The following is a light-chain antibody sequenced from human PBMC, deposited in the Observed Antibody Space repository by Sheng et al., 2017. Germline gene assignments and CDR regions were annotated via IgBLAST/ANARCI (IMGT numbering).Light chain of an antibody. CDR2: AAS. J-gene: IGKJ5*01. V-gene: IGKV3-15*01. CDR3: QQYNNWPPIT. Sequence: EIVLTQSPVTLSLSPGERATLSCGASQYVSNRYLAWYQQRPGQAPRLLIYAASTRATGIPARFSGSGSGTEFTLTISSLQSEDFAVYYCQQYNNWPPITFGQGTRLEIK. CDR1: QYVSNRY.